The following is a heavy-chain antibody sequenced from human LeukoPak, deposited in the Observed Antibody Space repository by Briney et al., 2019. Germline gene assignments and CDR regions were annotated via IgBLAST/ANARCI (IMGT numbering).Heavy chain of an antibody. CDR2: IYPGDSDT. CDR3: ARSSNYYDSSGYPAEYFQH. Sequence: GESLKISCKGSGYSFTSYWIGWVRQMPGKGLEWMGIIYPGDSDTRYSPSFQGQVTISADKSISTAYLQWSSLKASDTAMYYCARSSNYYDSSGYPAEYFQHWGQGTLVTVSP. CDR1: GYSFTSYW. J-gene: IGHJ1*01. D-gene: IGHD3-22*01. V-gene: IGHV5-51*01.